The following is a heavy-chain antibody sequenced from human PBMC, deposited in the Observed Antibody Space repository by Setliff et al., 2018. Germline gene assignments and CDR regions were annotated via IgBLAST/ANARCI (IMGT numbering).Heavy chain of an antibody. V-gene: IGHV5-51*01. CDR3: ARALYPSSFIGHNWFDP. D-gene: IGHD2-2*01. Sequence: GESLKISCKDSASTFSNYWIVWVCQMPGKGLEWMGMIYPDDSDTKYHPSFQGQVTISADKSISTAYLQWSSLKSSDTAMYYCARALYPSSFIGHNWFDPWGQGTLVTVSS. CDR2: IYPDDSDT. CDR1: ASTFSNYW. J-gene: IGHJ5*02.